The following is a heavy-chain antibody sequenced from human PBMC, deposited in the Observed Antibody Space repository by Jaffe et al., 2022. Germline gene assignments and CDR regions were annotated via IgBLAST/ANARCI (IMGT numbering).Heavy chain of an antibody. Sequence: QVQLVQSGSELKKPGASVKVSCKASGYTFTSYPMNWVRQAPGQGLEWMGWINTNTGNPTYAQGFTGRFVFSLDTSVSAAYLQISSLKAEDTAVYYCARDKYGSGSYGFDPWGQGTLVTVSS. D-gene: IGHD3-10*01. V-gene: IGHV7-4-1*02. CDR3: ARDKYGSGSYGFDP. CDR2: INTNTGNP. J-gene: IGHJ5*02. CDR1: GYTFTSYP.